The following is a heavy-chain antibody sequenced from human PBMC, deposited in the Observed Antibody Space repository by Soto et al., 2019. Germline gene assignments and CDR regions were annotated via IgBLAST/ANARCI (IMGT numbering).Heavy chain of an antibody. CDR1: GFTLSSYA. CDR3: ARVFGSYALHYYGMDV. D-gene: IGHD1-26*01. CDR2: ISYDGSNK. Sequence: PGGSLRLSCAASGFTLSSYAMHWVRQAPGKGLEWVAVISYDGSNKYYADSVKGRFTISRDNSKNTLYLQMNSLRAEDTAVYYCARVFGSYALHYYGMDVWGQGTTVTVSS. J-gene: IGHJ6*02. V-gene: IGHV3-30-3*01.